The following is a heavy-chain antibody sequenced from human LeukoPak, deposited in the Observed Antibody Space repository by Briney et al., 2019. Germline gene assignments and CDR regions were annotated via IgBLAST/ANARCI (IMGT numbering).Heavy chain of an antibody. D-gene: IGHD3-10*01. V-gene: IGHV3-23*01. CDR2: ISRRDDYT. CDR3: ANDYRSGSFHDF. CDR1: GFAFSSYA. Sequence: GGSLRLSCAASGFAFSSYAMSWVRQPPGKGLGWVSVISRRDDYTYYADSVKGRFTISRDNSKNTQYLQMNTLRAEDTAVYYCANDYRSGSFHDFWGQGTLVTVSS. J-gene: IGHJ4*02.